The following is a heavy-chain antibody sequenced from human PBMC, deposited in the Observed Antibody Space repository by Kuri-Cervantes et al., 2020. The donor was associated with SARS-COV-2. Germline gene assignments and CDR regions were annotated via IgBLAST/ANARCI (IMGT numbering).Heavy chain of an antibody. J-gene: IGHJ4*02. Sequence: GGSLRLSCAASGFTFDDYGMSWVRQASGKGLEWVGRIRSKANSYATAYAASVKGRFTISRDDSKNTAYLQMNSLKTEDTAVYYCTSLSTVAPFDYWGQGTLVTVSS. CDR3: TSLSTVAPFDY. CDR2: IRSKANSYAT. D-gene: IGHD4-11*01. CDR1: GFTFDDYG. V-gene: IGHV3-73*01.